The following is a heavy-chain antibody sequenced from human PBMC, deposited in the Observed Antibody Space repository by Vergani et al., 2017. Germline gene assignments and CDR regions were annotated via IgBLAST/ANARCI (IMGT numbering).Heavy chain of an antibody. D-gene: IGHD3-10*01. CDR2: IWYDGSNK. Sequence: QVQLVESGGGVVQPGRSLRLSCAASGFTSSSYGMHWVRQAPGKGLEWVAVIWYDGSNKYYADSVKGRFTISRDNSKNTLYLQMNSLRAEDTAVYYCARERAMFRGVYFDYWGQGTLVTVSS. CDR3: ARERAMFRGVYFDY. J-gene: IGHJ4*02. CDR1: GFTSSSYG. V-gene: IGHV3-33*01.